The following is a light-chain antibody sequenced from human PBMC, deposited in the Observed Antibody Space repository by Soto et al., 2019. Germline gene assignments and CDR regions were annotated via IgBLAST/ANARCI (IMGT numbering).Light chain of an antibody. CDR3: QQYNSYWT. Sequence: DIQMTQSQSSLSASVGDRVTITCRASQSISSDLNWYQKKPGKAPNLLIYAASSLQSGVPSRFSGSGSGTEFTLTISSLQPDDFATYYCQQYNSYWTSGQGTKVDI. CDR2: AAS. J-gene: IGKJ1*01. CDR1: QSISSD. V-gene: IGKV1-17*01.